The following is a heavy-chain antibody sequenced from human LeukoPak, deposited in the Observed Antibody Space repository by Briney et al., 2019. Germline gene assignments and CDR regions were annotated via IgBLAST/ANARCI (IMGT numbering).Heavy chain of an antibody. CDR2: IYPGDSDT. D-gene: IGHD6-19*01. CDR3: ARQIAVVGDYYYMDV. CDR1: GYSFSSYW. J-gene: IGHJ6*03. V-gene: IGHV5-51*01. Sequence: GESLKISCKGSGYSFSSYWIGWVRQMPGKGLEWMGIIYPGDSDTRYSPSFQGQVTISADKSTSTAYLQWSSLKASDTAMYYCARQIAVVGDYYYMDVWGKGTTVTISS.